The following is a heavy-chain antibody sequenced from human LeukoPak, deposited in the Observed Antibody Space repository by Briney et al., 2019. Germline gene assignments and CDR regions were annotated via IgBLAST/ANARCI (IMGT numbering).Heavy chain of an antibody. CDR3: ARDHSRIAAAGTFGY. Sequence: PGRSLRLSCAASGFTFSSYAMHWVRQAPGKGLEWVAVISYDGSNKYYADSVKGRFTISRDNSKNTLYLQMNSLRAEVTAVYYCARDHSRIAAAGTFGYWGQGTLVTVSS. D-gene: IGHD6-13*01. CDR1: GFTFSSYA. J-gene: IGHJ4*02. V-gene: IGHV3-30*04. CDR2: ISYDGSNK.